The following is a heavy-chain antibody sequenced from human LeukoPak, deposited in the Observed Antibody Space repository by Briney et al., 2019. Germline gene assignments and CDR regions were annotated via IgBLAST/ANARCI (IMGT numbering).Heavy chain of an antibody. Sequence: GGSLRLSCAASGFTFSSYGMHWVRQAPGKGLEWVAFIRYDGSNKYYADSVKGRFTISRDNSKNTLYLQMNSLRAEDTAVYYCAKVRNWNYGGLVYWGQGTLVTVSS. CDR2: IRYDGSNK. J-gene: IGHJ4*02. CDR1: GFTFSSYG. V-gene: IGHV3-30*02. CDR3: AKVRNWNYGGLVY. D-gene: IGHD1-7*01.